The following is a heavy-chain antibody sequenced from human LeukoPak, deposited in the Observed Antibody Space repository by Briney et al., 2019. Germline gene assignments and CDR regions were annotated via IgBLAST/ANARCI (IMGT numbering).Heavy chain of an antibody. V-gene: IGHV3-21*01. CDR2: ISSSSSYI. CDR1: GFTFSSYS. J-gene: IGHJ6*02. D-gene: IGHD5-18*01. CDR3: ARSGYSYGFGIYYGMDV. Sequence: GGSLRLSCAASGFTFSSYSMNWVRQAPGKGLGWVSSISSSSSYIYYADSVKGRFTISRDNAKNSLYLQMNSLRAEDTAVYYCARSGYSYGFGIYYGMDVWGQGTTVTVSS.